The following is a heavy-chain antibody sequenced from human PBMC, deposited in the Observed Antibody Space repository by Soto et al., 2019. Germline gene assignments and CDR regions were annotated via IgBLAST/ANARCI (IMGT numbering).Heavy chain of an antibody. CDR2: ISGSGGST. CDR3: TRGSGVGRGLDV. Sequence: GGSLRLSCAASGFTFSTYAMSWVRQAPGKGLEWVSAISGSGGSTYYADSVKGRFTISRDNSKNTLSLLMNSLRAEDTAVYFCTRGSGVGRGLDVWGQGTTVTVYS. V-gene: IGHV3-23*01. J-gene: IGHJ6*02. D-gene: IGHD3-3*01. CDR1: GFTFSTYA.